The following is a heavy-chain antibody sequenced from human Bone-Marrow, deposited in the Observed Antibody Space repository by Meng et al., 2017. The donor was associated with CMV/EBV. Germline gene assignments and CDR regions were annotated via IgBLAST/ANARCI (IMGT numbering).Heavy chain of an antibody. D-gene: IGHD2-2*01. J-gene: IGHJ4*01. Sequence: ASVKVSCKASGYTFTGYYLHCVRQAPGQGLEGMGWINPNSGGTSYAQKFQGRVTMTRDTSISTAYMELSRLRTDDTAVYYCARELWDIGYGSSTSCRGVTGVDYWGQGTLVTVSS. V-gene: IGHV1-2*02. CDR2: INPNSGGT. CDR3: ARELWDIGYGSSTSCRGVTGVDY. CDR1: GYTFTGYY.